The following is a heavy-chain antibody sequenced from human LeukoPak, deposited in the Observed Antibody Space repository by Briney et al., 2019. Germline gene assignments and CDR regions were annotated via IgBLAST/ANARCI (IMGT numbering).Heavy chain of an antibody. D-gene: IGHD3-10*01. V-gene: IGHV1-69*04. CDR2: IIPILGIA. J-gene: IGHJ4*02. Sequence: ASVKVSCKASGGTFSSYTISWVRQAPGQGLEWMGRIIPILGIANYAQKFQGRVTITADKSTSTAYMELRSLRSDDTAVYYCGRDYRASGIIFVFDYWGQGTLVTVSS. CDR3: GRDYRASGIIFVFDY. CDR1: GGTFSSYT.